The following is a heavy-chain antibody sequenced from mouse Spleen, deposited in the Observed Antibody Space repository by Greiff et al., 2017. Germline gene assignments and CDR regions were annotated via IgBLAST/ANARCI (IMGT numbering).Heavy chain of an antibody. Sequence: EVQLQQSGAELVRSGASVKLSCTASGFNIKDYYMHWVKQRPEQGLEWIGWIDPENGDTEYAPKFQGKATMTADTSSNTAYLQLSSLTSEDTAVYYCNWGYAMDYWGQGTSVTVSS. CDR1: GFNIKDYY. J-gene: IGHJ4*01. CDR2: IDPENGDT. D-gene: IGHD4-1*01. V-gene: IGHV14-4*02. CDR3: NWGYAMDY.